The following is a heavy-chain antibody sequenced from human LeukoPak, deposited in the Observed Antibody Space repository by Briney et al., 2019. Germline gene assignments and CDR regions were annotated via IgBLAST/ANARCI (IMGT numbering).Heavy chain of an antibody. CDR3: ARDGDSYDYVWGSYRYTHNWFDP. J-gene: IGHJ5*02. CDR1: GYTFTSYY. D-gene: IGHD3-16*02. V-gene: IGHV1-46*01. CDR2: INPSGGST. Sequence: GASVKVSCKASGYTFTSYYMHWVRQAPGQGLEWMGIINPSGGSTSYAQKFQGRVTMTRDMSTSTVYMELSSLRSEDTAVYYCARDGDSYDYVWGSYRYTHNWFDPWGQGTLVTVSS.